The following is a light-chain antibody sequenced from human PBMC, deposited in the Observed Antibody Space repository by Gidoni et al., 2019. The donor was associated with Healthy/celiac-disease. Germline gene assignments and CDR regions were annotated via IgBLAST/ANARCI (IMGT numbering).Light chain of an antibody. CDR3: QQYGRSPWT. V-gene: IGKV3-20*01. Sequence: EIVLTQSPGTLSLSPGERATLSCRASQRVRSIYVDWYQQKPGQAPRLLIDGASSRATGIPERFSGSGSGTDFTLTISRREPEDFAVYYCQQYGRSPWTFGQGTKVEIK. CDR1: QRVRSIY. J-gene: IGKJ1*01. CDR2: GAS.